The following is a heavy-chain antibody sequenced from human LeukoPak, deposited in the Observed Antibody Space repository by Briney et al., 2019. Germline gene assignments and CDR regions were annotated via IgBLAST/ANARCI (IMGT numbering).Heavy chain of an antibody. CDR1: GFTFSSYA. D-gene: IGHD6-13*01. J-gene: IGHJ4*02. Sequence: GGSLRLSCVASGFTFSSYAMNWVRQAPGKGLEWVSTITANGGRTYYADSVKGRFTISRDNAKNTLYLQMTSLRAEDTALYYCAKLGAYSSSWYGFCDYWGQGTLVTVSS. V-gene: IGHV3-23*01. CDR3: AKLGAYSSSWYGFCDY. CDR2: ITANGGRT.